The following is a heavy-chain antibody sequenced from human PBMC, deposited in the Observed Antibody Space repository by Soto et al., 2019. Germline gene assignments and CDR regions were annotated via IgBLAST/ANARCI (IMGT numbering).Heavy chain of an antibody. CDR1: GYTFTSYG. V-gene: IGHV1-18*01. J-gene: IGHJ5*02. CDR2: ISAYSGNT. Sequence: GASVKVSCKASGYTFTSYGISWVRQAPGQGLEWMGWISAYSGNTNYAQKLQGRVTMTTDTSTSTAYMELRSLRSDDTAVYYCAREVAGMSGHWFDPWGQGTLVTVSS. D-gene: IGHD6-19*01. CDR3: AREVAGMSGHWFDP.